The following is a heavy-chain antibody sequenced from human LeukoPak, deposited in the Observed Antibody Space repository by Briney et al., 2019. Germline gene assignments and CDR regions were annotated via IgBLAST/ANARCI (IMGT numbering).Heavy chain of an antibody. V-gene: IGHV3-15*01. Sequence: PEGSLRLSCAASGFTFSNAWMSWVRQAPGKGLEWVGRIKSKTDGGTTDYAAPVKGRFTISRDDSKNTLYLQMNSLKTEDTAVYYCTTGSIAAAHYYGMDVWGQGTTVTVSS. J-gene: IGHJ6*02. CDR2: IKSKTDGGTT. CDR1: GFTFSNAW. D-gene: IGHD6-13*01. CDR3: TTGSIAAAHYYGMDV.